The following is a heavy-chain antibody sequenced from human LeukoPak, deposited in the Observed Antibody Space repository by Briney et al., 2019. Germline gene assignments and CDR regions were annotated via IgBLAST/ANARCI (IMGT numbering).Heavy chain of an antibody. CDR3: ARREDNGDFNY. J-gene: IGHJ4*02. Sequence: GESLKISCKGSGYSFTSYWIAWVRQMPGEGLEWMGIIYPGDSDTRYSPSFQGQVTISADKSITTAYLQWSSLKASDTAMYYCARREDNGDFNYWGPGTLVTVSS. D-gene: IGHD1-1*01. CDR1: GYSFTSYW. CDR2: IYPGDSDT. V-gene: IGHV5-51*01.